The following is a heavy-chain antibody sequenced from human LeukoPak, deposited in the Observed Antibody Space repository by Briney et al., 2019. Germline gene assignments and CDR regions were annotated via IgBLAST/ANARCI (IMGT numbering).Heavy chain of an antibody. D-gene: IGHD4-17*01. CDR2: ISYDGSNK. CDR3: AKALRDYGDAFDI. V-gene: IGHV3-30-3*01. Sequence: GGSLRLSCAASGFTFSSYAMHWVCQAPGKGLEWVAVISYDGSNKYYADSVKGRFTISRDNAKNSLYLQMNSLRAEDTALYYCAKALRDYGDAFDIWGQGTMVTVSS. CDR1: GFTFSSYA. J-gene: IGHJ3*02.